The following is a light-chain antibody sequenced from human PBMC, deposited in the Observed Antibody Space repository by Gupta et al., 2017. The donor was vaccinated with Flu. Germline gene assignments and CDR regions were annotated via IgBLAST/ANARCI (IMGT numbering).Light chain of an antibody. J-gene: IGKJ1*01. V-gene: IGKV2-30*02. CDR2: RVT. CDR1: QSLVHRNGNTY. Sequence: DVVMTQSPLSLPVTLGQPASISCNSSQSLVHRNGNTYLTWFQQRPGQSPRRLIYRVTNRDSGVPDRFSGSGSGNDFTLKSNRGEDEDVGIYYCMQGTHWPTFGQGTKVEIK. CDR3: MQGTHWPT.